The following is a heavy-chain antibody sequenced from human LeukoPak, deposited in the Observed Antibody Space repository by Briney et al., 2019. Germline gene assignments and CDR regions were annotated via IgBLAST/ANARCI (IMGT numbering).Heavy chain of an antibody. V-gene: IGHV3-23*01. CDR2: IVGSGVTT. Sequence: GGSLRLSCEVSGFTFSNYGMNWVRQAPGNGLEWVSGIVGSGVTTYYADSVKGRFTISRDNSKNTLYLHMNGLRVEDTAIYYCARDERWIQFNYWGQGTLVTVSS. CDR3: ARDERWIQFNY. J-gene: IGHJ4*02. D-gene: IGHD5-18*01. CDR1: GFTFSNYG.